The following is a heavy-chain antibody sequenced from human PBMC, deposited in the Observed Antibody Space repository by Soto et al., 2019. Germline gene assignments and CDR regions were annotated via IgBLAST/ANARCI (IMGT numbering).Heavy chain of an antibody. J-gene: IGHJ5*02. D-gene: IGHD1-20*01. CDR1: GYTFTNYA. CDR3: ARGMGYNWNHGWFDP. Sequence: QVQLVQSGAEEKKPGASVKVSCKASGYTFTNYAMDWVRQAPGQRLEWMGWINAGNGNTKYSQNFQGRVTITRDTSASTAYMELSSLRFEDTAVYYCARGMGYNWNHGWFDPWGQGTLVTVSS. CDR2: INAGNGNT. V-gene: IGHV1-3*05.